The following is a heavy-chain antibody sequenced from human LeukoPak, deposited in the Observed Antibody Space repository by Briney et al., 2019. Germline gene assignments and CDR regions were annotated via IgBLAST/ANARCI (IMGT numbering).Heavy chain of an antibody. D-gene: IGHD3-22*01. CDR2: IIPILGIA. J-gene: IGHJ4*02. Sequence: SVKVSCKASGGTFSSHAISWVRQAPGQGLEWMGRIIPILGIANYAQKFQGRVTITADKSTSTAYMELSSLRSEDTAVYYCARGPDGRGVPAAGGSGYYYGTLDYWGQGTLVTVSS. CDR3: ARGPDGRGVPAAGGSGYYYGTLDY. V-gene: IGHV1-69*04. CDR1: GGTFSSHA.